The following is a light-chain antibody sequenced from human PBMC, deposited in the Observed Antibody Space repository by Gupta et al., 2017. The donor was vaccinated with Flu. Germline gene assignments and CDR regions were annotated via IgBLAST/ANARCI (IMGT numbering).Light chain of an antibody. CDR3: AAWDDSLSGGV. Sequence: QSVLTQSPSASGTPGQRVTISCSGSNSNIGSNSVYWYQQFPGTAPKLLVCRNNQRPSGVPDRFSGSKSGTSASLAISGLRSEDEADYYCAAWDDSLSGGVFGGGTKLTVL. J-gene: IGLJ3*02. CDR2: RNN. V-gene: IGLV1-47*01. CDR1: NSNIGSNS.